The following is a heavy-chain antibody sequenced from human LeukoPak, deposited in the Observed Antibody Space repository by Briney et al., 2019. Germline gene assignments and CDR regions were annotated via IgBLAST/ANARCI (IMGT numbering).Heavy chain of an antibody. Sequence: SETLSLTCAVYGGSFSGYYWSWIRQPPGKGLEWIGEINHSGSTNYNPSLKSRVTISVDTSKNQFSLKLSSVTAGDTAVYYCARHKGFWSGYYMDVWGKGTTVTVSS. CDR2: INHSGST. V-gene: IGHV4-34*01. J-gene: IGHJ6*03. D-gene: IGHD3-3*01. CDR1: GGSFSGYY. CDR3: ARHKGFWSGYYMDV.